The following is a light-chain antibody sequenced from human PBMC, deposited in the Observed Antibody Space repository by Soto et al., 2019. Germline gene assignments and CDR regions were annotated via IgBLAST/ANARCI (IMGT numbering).Light chain of an antibody. Sequence: EIVLTQSPATLSLSPGERATLSCRASQSVSSYLAWYQQKPGQAPRLLIYDVSNIDTGIPARFSGSGSGTAFILITSSLLPADDSAYYYQQRNNRPPELTFGGGTKVEIK. J-gene: IGKJ4*01. V-gene: IGKV3-11*01. CDR2: DVS. CDR3: QQRNNRPPELT. CDR1: QSVSSY.